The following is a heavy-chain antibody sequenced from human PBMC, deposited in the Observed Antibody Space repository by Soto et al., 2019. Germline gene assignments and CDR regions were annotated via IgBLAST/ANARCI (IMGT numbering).Heavy chain of an antibody. CDR2: IYTSWST. D-gene: IGHD3-10*01. Sequence: KASETLSLTCTVSGGSISSYNWSRIRQPAGKGLEWIGRIYTSWSTNYNPSLKSRVTMSVDTSKNQFSLKLSSVTAADTAVYYCARGATCITMVRGVSFCYYGMDVWGQGTTVSFSS. CDR1: GGSISSYN. J-gene: IGHJ6*02. CDR3: ARGATCITMVRGVSFCYYGMDV. V-gene: IGHV4-4*07.